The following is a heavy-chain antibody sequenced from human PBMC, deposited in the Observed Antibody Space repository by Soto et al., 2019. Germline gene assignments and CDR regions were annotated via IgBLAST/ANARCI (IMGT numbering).Heavy chain of an antibody. Sequence: EVQLMASGGDLVQPGGALTLSCVASGFRFKDYDFYWARQSTDNRLEWVAGIGTLFDTFYSYAVMGRFSILRDNGHNSVTLRMNNLEPGDTGVYFCARGRSKDFKSTPPPTFDPWGQGTRVTVS. CDR1: GFRFKDYD. J-gene: IGHJ5*02. CDR2: IGTLFDT. V-gene: IGHV3-13*01. CDR3: ARGRSKDFKSTPPPTFDP. D-gene: IGHD2-15*01.